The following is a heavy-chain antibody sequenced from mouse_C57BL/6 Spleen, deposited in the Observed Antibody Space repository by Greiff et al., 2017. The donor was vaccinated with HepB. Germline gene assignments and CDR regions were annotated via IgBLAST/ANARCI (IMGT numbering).Heavy chain of an antibody. Sequence: EVHLVESGGGLVKPGGSLKLSCAASGFTFSDYGMHWVRQAPEKGLEWVAYISSGSSTIYYADTVKGRFTISRDNAKNTLFLQMSSLRSEDTAMYYCARPDGYVPMDYWGQGTSVTVSS. CDR2: ISSGSSTI. V-gene: IGHV5-17*01. D-gene: IGHD2-2*01. CDR3: ARPDGYVPMDY. CDR1: GFTFSDYG. J-gene: IGHJ4*01.